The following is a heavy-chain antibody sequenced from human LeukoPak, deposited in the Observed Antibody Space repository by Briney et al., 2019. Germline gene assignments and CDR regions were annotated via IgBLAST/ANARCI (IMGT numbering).Heavy chain of an antibody. CDR3: AKEPLAYCGGDCQSAYFDY. Sequence: GGSLRLSCAASGFTFSSYGMHWVRQAPGKGLEWAAVIWYDGSNKYYADSVKGRFTISRDNSKNTLYLQMNSLRAEDTAVYYCAKEPLAYCGGDCQSAYFDYWGQGTLVTVSS. CDR2: IWYDGSNK. CDR1: GFTFSSYG. J-gene: IGHJ4*02. D-gene: IGHD2-21*02. V-gene: IGHV3-33*06.